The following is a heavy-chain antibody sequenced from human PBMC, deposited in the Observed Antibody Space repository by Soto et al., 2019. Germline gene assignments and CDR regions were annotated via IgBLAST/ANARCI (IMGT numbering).Heavy chain of an antibody. V-gene: IGHV1-3*01. J-gene: IGHJ5*02. D-gene: IGHD2-15*01. CDR1: GYTFTRYT. CDR3: ARGIATGQLDP. CDR2: INPDNGNT. Sequence: ASVKVSCKASGYTFTRYTMNWVRQAPGQRLEWMGWINPDNGNTKSSQKFQDRVIITRDTSASTAYMDLSSLRSEDTAVHYCARGIATGQLDPWGQGTLVTVSS.